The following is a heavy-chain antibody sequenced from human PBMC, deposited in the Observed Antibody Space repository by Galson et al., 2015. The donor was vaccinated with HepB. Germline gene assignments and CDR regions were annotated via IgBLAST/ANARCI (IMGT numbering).Heavy chain of an antibody. CDR2: ISGSNDHI. J-gene: IGHJ4*02. CDR3: ARETSWLLYYFDY. V-gene: IGHV3-21*01. Sequence: SLRLSCAASGFTFSDYSMNWVRQAPGKGLEWVSFISGSNDHIYYADSVKGRFTISRDNAKNSLYLQMNGLRAEDTAVYYCARETSWLLYYFDYWGQGTLVTVSS. D-gene: IGHD5-18*01. CDR1: GFTFSDYS.